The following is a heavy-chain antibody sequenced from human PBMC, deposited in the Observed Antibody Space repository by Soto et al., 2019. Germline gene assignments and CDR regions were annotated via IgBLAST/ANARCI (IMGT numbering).Heavy chain of an antibody. Sequence: SETLSLTCPVSGGAINSYYGTWIRQPAGKGLEWIGRIYSSGSTKYNPSLQSRVTMSLDTSKNQFSLRLTSVTAADTAVYYCARGQRFSDWFDPWGQGTLVTVSS. V-gene: IGHV4-4*07. D-gene: IGHD3-3*01. CDR1: GGAINSYY. J-gene: IGHJ5*02. CDR2: IYSSGST. CDR3: ARGQRFSDWFDP.